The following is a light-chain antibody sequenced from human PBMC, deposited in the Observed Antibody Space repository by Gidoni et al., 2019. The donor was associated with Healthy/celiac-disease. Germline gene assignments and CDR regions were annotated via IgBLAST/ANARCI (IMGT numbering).Light chain of an antibody. V-gene: IGLV3-1*01. CDR1: KLGDKY. Sequence: SYELTQPPSVSGSTGQTASITCSGDKLGDKYACWYHQKPDQSPVLLIYQDTKRPSGIPWRVSGSPSCNTATLTILGTQPMAEADYYCQACYISTVVFGVGTKLTVL. J-gene: IGLJ3*02. CDR3: QACYISTVV. CDR2: QDT.